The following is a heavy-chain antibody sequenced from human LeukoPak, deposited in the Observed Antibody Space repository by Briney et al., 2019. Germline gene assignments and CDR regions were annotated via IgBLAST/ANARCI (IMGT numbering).Heavy chain of an antibody. J-gene: IGHJ4*02. Sequence: SETLSFTCTVSGGSINNYYWSWIRQPAGKGLEWIGRIYTRGSTNYNPSLKSRVTMSVDTSKKQFSLKLSSVTAVDTAVYYCARERGRSAATLDYWGQGTLVTVSS. V-gene: IGHV4-4*07. D-gene: IGHD2-15*01. CDR1: GGSINNYY. CDR2: IYTRGST. CDR3: ARERGRSAATLDY.